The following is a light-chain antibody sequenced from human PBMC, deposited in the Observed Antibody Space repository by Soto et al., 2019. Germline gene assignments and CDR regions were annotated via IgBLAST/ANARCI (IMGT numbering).Light chain of an antibody. CDR2: QDS. V-gene: IGLV3-1*01. Sequence: SYELTQTPSVSVSPGQTASIPCSGDKMGDKYACWYQQKPGQSPVLVIYQDSKRPSGIPERFSGSNSGNTATLTISGTQAMDEADYYCQAWDGSSVVFGGGTKLTVL. CDR3: QAWDGSSVV. J-gene: IGLJ2*01. CDR1: KMGDKY.